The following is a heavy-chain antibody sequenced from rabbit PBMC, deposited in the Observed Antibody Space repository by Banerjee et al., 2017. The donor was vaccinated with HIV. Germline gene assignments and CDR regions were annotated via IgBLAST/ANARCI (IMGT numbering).Heavy chain of an antibody. CDR1: GFSFGDRDV. D-gene: IGHD4-1*01. CDR3: ARDLPGVIGWKFGW. V-gene: IGHV1S45*01. J-gene: IGHJ3*01. CDR2: INTATGKA. Sequence: QEQLVESGGGLVQPTGSLTLTCKASGFSFGDRDVMCWVRQAPGKGLEWIACINTATGKAAYATWAKGRFTISRTTSPTVTLRMTSLTAADRAAYFCARDLPGVIGWKFGWWGQGTLVTVS.